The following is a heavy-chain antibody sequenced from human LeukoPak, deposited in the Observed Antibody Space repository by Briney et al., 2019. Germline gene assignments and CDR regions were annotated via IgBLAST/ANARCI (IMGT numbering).Heavy chain of an antibody. CDR2: IYDSGST. V-gene: IGHV4-59*01. J-gene: IGHJ6*02. CDR3: AKVGSTTFYYGDV. Sequence: SETLSLTCSASGGSMTNLYWTWIRQPPGKGLEWIGDIYDSGSTRYNTPLESRVTISVDTSKNQFSLKLSSVTAADTAVYYCAKVGSTTFYYGDVWGQGTTVTVSS. D-gene: IGHD2/OR15-2a*01. CDR1: GGSMTNLY.